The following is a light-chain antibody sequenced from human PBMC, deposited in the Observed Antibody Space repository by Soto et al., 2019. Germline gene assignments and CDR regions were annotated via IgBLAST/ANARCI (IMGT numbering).Light chain of an antibody. CDR1: RSNIGRSD. Sequence: QSVLTQPPSASGTPGQRVTISCSGSRSNIGRSDVYWYQQLPGTAPKLLIHNNNQRPSGVPDRVSGSKSGTSASLAISGLQSEDEADYYRALWDDHVNGWVFGRGTKLTVL. CDR2: NNN. V-gene: IGLV1-44*01. J-gene: IGLJ3*02. CDR3: ALWDDHVNGWV.